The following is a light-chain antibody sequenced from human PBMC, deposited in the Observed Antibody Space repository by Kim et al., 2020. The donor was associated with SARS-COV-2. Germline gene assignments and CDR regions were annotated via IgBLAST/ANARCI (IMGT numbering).Light chain of an antibody. Sequence: AAVGDRVTITCRARQSISSYLNWYQQKPGKAPKLLIYAASSLKSGVPSRFSGSGSGTDFTLTISSLQPEDFATYYCQQSYSTLWTFGQGTKVDIK. J-gene: IGKJ1*01. CDR2: AAS. CDR3: QQSYSTLWT. CDR1: QSISSY. V-gene: IGKV1-39*01.